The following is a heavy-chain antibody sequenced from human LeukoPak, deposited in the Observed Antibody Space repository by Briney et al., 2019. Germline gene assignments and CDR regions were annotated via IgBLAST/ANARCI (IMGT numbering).Heavy chain of an antibody. V-gene: IGHV4-59*08. CDR3: AWDDYGVFDAFDV. D-gene: IGHD3-16*01. Sequence: SETVSLTCTVSGGPISLHYWSCMRHPPGEGLVGIVYIYNSGSTDYNLSLDSRVTISLHTSKNQFSLKLTTETAANPGVYLCAWDDYGVFDAFDVWGQGTEVT. CDR1: GGPISLHY. J-gene: IGHJ3*01. CDR2: IYNSGST.